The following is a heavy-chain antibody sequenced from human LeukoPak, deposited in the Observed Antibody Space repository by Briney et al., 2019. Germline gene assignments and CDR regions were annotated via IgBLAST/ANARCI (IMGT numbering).Heavy chain of an antibody. Sequence: PGGSLRLSCAASGFTFSSYAMSWVRQAPGKGLEWVSAISGSGGSTYYADSVKGRFTISRDNSKNTLYLQMNSLRAEDTAVYYCAKGRNEPGRSYYFDYWGQGTLVTVSS. D-gene: IGHD1-1*01. CDR3: AKGRNEPGRSYYFDY. V-gene: IGHV3-23*01. CDR2: ISGSGGST. CDR1: GFTFSSYA. J-gene: IGHJ4*02.